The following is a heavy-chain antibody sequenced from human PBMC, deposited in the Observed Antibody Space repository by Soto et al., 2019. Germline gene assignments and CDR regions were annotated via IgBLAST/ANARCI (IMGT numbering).Heavy chain of an antibody. CDR1: GGSFSGFY. J-gene: IGHJ2*01. CDR2: INHSGSS. V-gene: IGHV4-34*01. CDR3: ARMAGPWYFDL. Sequence: SETLSLTCAVRGGSFSGFYWTGIRQPPGKGLEWIGEINHSGSSNYNPPLKSRVTMSLDTSRNQFSLSLNSVTAADTAVYYCARMAGPWYFDLWGRGTLVTVSS.